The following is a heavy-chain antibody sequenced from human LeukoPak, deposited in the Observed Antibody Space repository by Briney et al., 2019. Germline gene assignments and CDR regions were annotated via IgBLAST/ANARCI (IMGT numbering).Heavy chain of an antibody. CDR3: AKDVGKWESLHFFDY. Sequence: ETLSLTCAVSGGSISRSNWWSWVRQAPGKGLEWISGISGSGASTYYADSVKGRFTISRDDSRNTLYLQMNSLRGDDTAVYYCAKDVGKWESLHFFDYWGQGTLVTVSS. CDR1: GGSISRSN. CDR2: ISGSGAST. D-gene: IGHD1-26*01. V-gene: IGHV3-23*01. J-gene: IGHJ4*02.